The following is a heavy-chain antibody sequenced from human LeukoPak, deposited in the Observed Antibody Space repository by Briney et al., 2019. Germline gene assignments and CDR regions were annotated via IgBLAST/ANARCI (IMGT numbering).Heavy chain of an antibody. CDR3: AKGGGAYYYYYMDV. CDR2: ISGSGGST. J-gene: IGHJ6*03. D-gene: IGHD1-26*01. Sequence: PGGSLRLSCAASGFTFSSYAMSWVRQAPGKGLEGFSAISGSGGSTYYADSVKGRFTISRDNSQNTLYLQMNSLRAEDTAVYYCAKGGGAYYYYYMDVWGKGTTVTVSS. CDR1: GFTFSSYA. V-gene: IGHV3-23*01.